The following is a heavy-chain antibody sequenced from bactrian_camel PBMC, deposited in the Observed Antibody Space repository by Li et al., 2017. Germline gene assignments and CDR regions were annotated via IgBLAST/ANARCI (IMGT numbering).Heavy chain of an antibody. D-gene: IGHD1*01. V-gene: IGHV3S53*01. Sequence: HVQLVESGGGSVQAGESLTLSCAVSGSTANIHSVYCWGWYRQVPGKERERVATMDGYGGALYAESVKGRFTITKDKDKNTLHLQMNSLKPGDTAMYYCAVRLNSGCPLLAKDFPYWGQGTQVTVS. J-gene: IGHJ6*01. CDR3: AVRLNSGCPLLAKDFPY. CDR2: MDGYGGA. CDR1: GSTANIHSVYC.